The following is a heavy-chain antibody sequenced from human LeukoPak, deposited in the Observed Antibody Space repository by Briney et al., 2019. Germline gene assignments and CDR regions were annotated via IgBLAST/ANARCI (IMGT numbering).Heavy chain of an antibody. Sequence: PSETLSLTCTVSGYSISSGYYWGWIRQPPGKGLEWIGSIYYSGSTYYNPSLKSRVTISVDTSKNHFSLKLSSVTAADTAVYYCTRGGIRYCSGGSCYRVDWFDPWGQGTLVTVSS. CDR1: GYSISSGYY. D-gene: IGHD2-15*01. CDR2: IYYSGST. CDR3: TRGGIRYCSGGSCYRVDWFDP. J-gene: IGHJ5*02. V-gene: IGHV4-38-2*02.